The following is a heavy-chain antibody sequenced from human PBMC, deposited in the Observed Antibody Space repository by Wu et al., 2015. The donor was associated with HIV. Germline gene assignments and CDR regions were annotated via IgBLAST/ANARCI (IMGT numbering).Heavy chain of an antibody. CDR2: IIPIFGTA. CDR1: GGTFNSYA. CDR3: ARDPSYGGNSPLPGY. Sequence: QVQLVQSGAEVKKPGSSVKVSCKASGGTFNSYAINWVRQAPGQGLEWMGGIIPIFGTANYAQGFQGRVTITADESTSTAFMELSSLRSEDTAVYYCARDPSYGGNSPLPGYWGQGTLVTVSS. V-gene: IGHV1-69*12. J-gene: IGHJ4*02. D-gene: IGHD4-23*01.